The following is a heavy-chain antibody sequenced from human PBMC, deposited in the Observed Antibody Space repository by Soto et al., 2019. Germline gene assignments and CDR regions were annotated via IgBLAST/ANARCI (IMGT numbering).Heavy chain of an antibody. V-gene: IGHV5-51*01. Sequence: GESLKISCKGSGYSFSTHWLAWVRQTPGKGLEYMGIIYPGDSDARYSPSFQGQVTLSADKSISTAYLQWTSLKASDTAIYFCARARVYTPRLEDPFDIWGQGTMVTV. CDR1: GYSFSTHW. CDR3: ARARVYTPRLEDPFDI. CDR2: IYPGDSDA. J-gene: IGHJ3*02. D-gene: IGHD2-8*01.